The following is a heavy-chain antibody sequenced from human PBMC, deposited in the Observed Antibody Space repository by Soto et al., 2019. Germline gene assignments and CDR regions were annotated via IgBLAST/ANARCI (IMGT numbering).Heavy chain of an antibody. CDR3: ARRGSGSYYDY. D-gene: IGHD1-26*01. CDR1: GFTFSSYA. V-gene: IGHV3-23*01. J-gene: IGHJ4*02. Sequence: EVQLLESGGGLVQPGGSLRLSCAASGFTFSSYAMRWVRQAPGKGLEWVSAISGSGGSTYYADSVKGRFAISRDNSKTALYLQMTSRRAGDTAVYYGARRGSGSYYDYWGQGTLVTVSS. CDR2: ISGSGGST.